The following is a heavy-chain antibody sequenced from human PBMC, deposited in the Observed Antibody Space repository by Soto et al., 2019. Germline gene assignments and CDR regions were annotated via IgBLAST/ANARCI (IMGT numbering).Heavy chain of an antibody. D-gene: IGHD2-8*02. CDR2: IYPHDSDT. Sequence: EVQLVQSGAEVKKPGDSLKISCQGSGFTYINYWIDWVRQKPGKGREWMGRIYPHDSDTRYGPSFQGRVTISADKSRRTAYLQLRSLKASDTAVYYCAKGARSGTGENDYFASWGQGTQITVSS. CDR1: GFTYINYW. V-gene: IGHV5-51*01. J-gene: IGHJ4*02. CDR3: AKGARSGTGENDYFAS.